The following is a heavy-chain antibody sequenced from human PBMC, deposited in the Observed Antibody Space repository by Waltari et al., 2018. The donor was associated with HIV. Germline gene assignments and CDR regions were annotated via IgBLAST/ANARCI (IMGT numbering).Heavy chain of an antibody. Sequence: QVHLPQWGSGLLKPSGTLSPTCAVYGGSLSGYYWTWIRQSPGRGLEWMGEIDHTGTSTYNPSLKGRVTMSVDTSKNQFSLTLKSVTAADTAVYYCVRGFGNYGFYFDYWGQGKLVSVSS. CDR1: GGSLSGYY. CDR2: IDHTGTS. J-gene: IGHJ4*02. V-gene: IGHV4-34*02. CDR3: VRGFGNYGFYFDY. D-gene: IGHD3-16*01.